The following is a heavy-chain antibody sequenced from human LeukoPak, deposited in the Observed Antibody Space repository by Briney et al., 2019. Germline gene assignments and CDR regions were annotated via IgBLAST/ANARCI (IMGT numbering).Heavy chain of an antibody. V-gene: IGHV1-8*01. CDR3: AKNIALTGEFDS. Sequence: GASVKVSCKASGYTFTSYDVNWFRQATGQGLEWMGWMNPNSGNTGYAQKFQGRVSLTRDTSISTAYMELSSLRSEDTAVYYCAKNIALTGEFDSWGQGTPVTVSS. D-gene: IGHD7-27*01. CDR2: MNPNSGNT. J-gene: IGHJ4*02. CDR1: GYTFTSYD.